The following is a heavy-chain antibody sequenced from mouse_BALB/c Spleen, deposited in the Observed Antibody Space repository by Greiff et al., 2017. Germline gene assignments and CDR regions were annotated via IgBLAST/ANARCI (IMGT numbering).Heavy chain of an antibody. V-gene: IGHV2-4-1*01. CDR1: GFSLTSYG. J-gene: IGHJ2*01. CDR2: IWSGGST. CDR3: ARSLITTVVASYYFDY. D-gene: IGHD1-1*01. Sequence: VKLQESGPGLVQPSQSLSITCTVSGFSLTSYGVHWVRQSPGKGLEWLGVIWSGGSTDYNAAFISRLSISKDNSKSQVFFKMNSLQADDTAIYYCARSLITTVVASYYFDYWGQGTTLTVSS.